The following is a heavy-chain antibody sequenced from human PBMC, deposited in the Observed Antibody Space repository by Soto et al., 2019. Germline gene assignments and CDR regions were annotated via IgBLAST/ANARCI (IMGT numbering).Heavy chain of an antibody. CDR1: GDSVNSGTYY. CDR3: ARNADYSMYYFDY. V-gene: IGHV4-61*01. CDR2: IYNSGTT. Sequence: SETLSLTCTVSGDSVNSGTYYWSWIRQPPGKGLEWIGYIYNSGTTKYNPSLKSRVTISVDTSKNQFSLNLSSVTAADTAVYYCARNADYSMYYFDYWGQGTLVTVSS. J-gene: IGHJ4*02. D-gene: IGHD2-21*01.